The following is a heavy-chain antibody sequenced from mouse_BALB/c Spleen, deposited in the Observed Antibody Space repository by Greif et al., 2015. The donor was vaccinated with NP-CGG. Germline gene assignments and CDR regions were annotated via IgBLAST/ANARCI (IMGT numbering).Heavy chain of an antibody. V-gene: IGHV5-9-4*01. CDR1: GFTFSSYA. CDR3: AREGKISYYGYDVTWFAY. CDR2: ISRGGSYT. J-gene: IGHJ3*01. D-gene: IGHD2-9*01. Sequence: EGQRVESGGGFVKPGGSLKLSCGASGFTFSSYAMSWVRQSPEKRLEWGAEISRGGSYTYYPDTVTGRFTISRDNAKNTLYLEMSSLRSEDTAMYYCAREGKISYYGYDVTWFAYWGQGTLVTVSA.